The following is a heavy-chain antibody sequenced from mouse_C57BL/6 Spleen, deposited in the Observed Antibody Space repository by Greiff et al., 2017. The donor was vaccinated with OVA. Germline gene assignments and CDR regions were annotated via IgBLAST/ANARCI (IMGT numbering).Heavy chain of an antibody. CDR2: IDPSDSYP. J-gene: IGHJ3*01. Sequence: QVQLQQPGAELVMPGASVKLSCKASGYTFTSYWMHWVKQRPGQGLEWIGEIDPSDSYPNYNQKFKGKSTWTVDKSSSTAYMQRSSLTSEDSAVYYCARGGDWFAYWGQGTLVTVSA. CDR3: ARGGDWFAY. CDR1: GYTFTSYW. V-gene: IGHV1-69*01.